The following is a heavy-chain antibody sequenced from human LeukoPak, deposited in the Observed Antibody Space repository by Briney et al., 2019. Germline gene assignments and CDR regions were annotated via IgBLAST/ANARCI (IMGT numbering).Heavy chain of an antibody. D-gene: IGHD6-19*01. V-gene: IGHV3-23*01. CDR2: VTGSGGST. CDR1: GFTFSSYA. Sequence: PGGSLRLSCAASGFTFSSYAMSWVRQAPGKGLEWVSAVTGSGGSTYYADSVKGRFTISRDNSKNTLFLQMNSLRAEDTAVYYCAREGTSSGWYPFDYWGQGTLVTVSS. J-gene: IGHJ4*02. CDR3: AREGTSSGWYPFDY.